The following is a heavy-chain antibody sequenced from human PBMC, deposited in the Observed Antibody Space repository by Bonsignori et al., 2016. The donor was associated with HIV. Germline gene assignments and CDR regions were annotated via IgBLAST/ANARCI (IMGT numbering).Heavy chain of an antibody. CDR2: ISPYNGDT. D-gene: IGHD2-15*01. CDR3: ARDTPVVTTGDASDI. CDR1: GYTFTSYG. Sequence: ASVKVSCKASGYTFTSYGFSWVRQAPGQGLEWMGWISPYNGDTHYGQKLQGRVTMTTDTSTSTAYMELRSLRSDDTAVYFCARDTPVVTTGDASDIWGQGTMVTVSS. J-gene: IGHJ3*02. V-gene: IGHV1-18*01.